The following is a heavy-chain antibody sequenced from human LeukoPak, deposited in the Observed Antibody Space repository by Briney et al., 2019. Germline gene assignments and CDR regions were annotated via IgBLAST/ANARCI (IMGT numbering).Heavy chain of an antibody. J-gene: IGHJ6*03. Sequence: PGGSLRLSCATPGFTFSYYHMSWIRQAPGKVLEWVSYISSSGITINNAGSEKGGFTISRDNAKNSLYLQMNSLRAEDTAVYYCARSGTYSRHYYYMDVWGKGTTVTV. V-gene: IGHV3-11*01. CDR3: ARSGTYSRHYYYMDV. D-gene: IGHD1-26*01. CDR1: GFTFSYYH. CDR2: ISSSGITI.